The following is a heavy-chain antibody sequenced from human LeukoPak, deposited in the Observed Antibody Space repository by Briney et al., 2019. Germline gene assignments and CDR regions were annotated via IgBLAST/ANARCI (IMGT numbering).Heavy chain of an antibody. CDR3: AKDWDSGGWYVLDS. Sequence: PGGSLRLSCAASGFTFRLFAMSWVRQTPGKGLEWVSSIKADGYSTSHAESVRGRFTISRDNAKNLLFLQMNSLRVDDTAVYYCAKDWDSGGWYVLDSWGQGTPVAVSS. CDR2: IKADGYST. CDR1: GFTFRLFA. J-gene: IGHJ4*02. V-gene: IGHV3-23*03. D-gene: IGHD6-19*01.